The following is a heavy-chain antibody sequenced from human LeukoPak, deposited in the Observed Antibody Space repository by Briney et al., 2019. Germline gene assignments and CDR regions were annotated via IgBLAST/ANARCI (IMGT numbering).Heavy chain of an antibody. J-gene: IGHJ4*02. CDR1: GFTFSSYE. V-gene: IGHV3-48*03. D-gene: IGHD2-21*02. CDR2: ISGGGSTY. Sequence: GGSLRLSCAASGFTFSSYEMNWVRQAPGKGLEWLSWISGGGSTYYNADSVGGRFTISRDNARNSLYLQMDSLRSEDTAIYYCARESMDTGGDCSIDYWGQGTLVTVSS. CDR3: ARESMDTGGDCSIDY.